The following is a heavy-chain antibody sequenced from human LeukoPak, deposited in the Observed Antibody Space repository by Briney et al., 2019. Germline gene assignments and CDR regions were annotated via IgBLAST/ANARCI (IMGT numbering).Heavy chain of an antibody. Sequence: GGSLRLSCAASGFTFSSYAMHWVRQAPGKGLEWVAVISYDGSNKYYADSVKGRFTISRDNSKNTLYLQMNSLRAEDTAMYYCARGDSGSYLVFWGQGTLVTVSS. CDR2: ISYDGSNK. D-gene: IGHD1-26*01. CDR3: ARGDSGSYLVF. J-gene: IGHJ4*02. CDR1: GFTFSSYA. V-gene: IGHV3-30*04.